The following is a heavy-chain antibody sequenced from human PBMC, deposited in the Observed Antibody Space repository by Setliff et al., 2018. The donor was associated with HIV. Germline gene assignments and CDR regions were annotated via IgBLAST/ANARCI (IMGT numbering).Heavy chain of an antibody. D-gene: IGHD3-9*01. Sequence: AGGSLRLSCAASGFTFSDYTISWVRQAPGKGPECVSSISTSSRYIYYQDSVKGRFTISRDNAKNSVYLQMNSLRAEDTAVYYCATNFLYDILTGYFPYQFDQWGQGTLVTVSS. J-gene: IGHJ4*02. V-gene: IGHV3-21*01. CDR1: GFTFSDYT. CDR3: ATNFLYDILTGYFPYQFDQ. CDR2: ISTSSRYI.